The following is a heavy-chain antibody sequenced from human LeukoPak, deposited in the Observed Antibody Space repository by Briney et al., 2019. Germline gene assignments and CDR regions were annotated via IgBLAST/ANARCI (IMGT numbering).Heavy chain of an antibody. J-gene: IGHJ5*02. V-gene: IGHV1-2*02. CDR2: INPYSGGI. CDR1: GYSFTDYY. D-gene: IGHD2-2*01. Sequence: ASVKVSCKASGYSFTDYYMHWARRAPGQGLEWMGWINPYSGGINYAQKFRGRVTMTRDTSISTAYMELSRLRSDDTAVYYCARETWRDCSSSSCHGWFDPWGQGTLVTVSS. CDR3: ARETWRDCSSSSCHGWFDP.